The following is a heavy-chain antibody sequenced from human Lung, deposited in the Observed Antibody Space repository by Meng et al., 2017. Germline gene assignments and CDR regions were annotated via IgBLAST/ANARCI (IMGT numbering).Heavy chain of an antibody. Sequence: EVQLVESGGGLVKPGGSLRPSCAASGVTFSTYSMNWVRQAPGKGLEWVSSINSGSNYIYYAHSVKGRFTISRDSAKNSVYLQMNSLRAEDTAVYYCARGVDITVTKYHFDYWGQGILVTVSS. V-gene: IGHV3-21*01. CDR3: ARGVDITVTKYHFDY. D-gene: IGHD4-17*01. J-gene: IGHJ4*02. CDR1: GVTFSTYS. CDR2: INSGSNYI.